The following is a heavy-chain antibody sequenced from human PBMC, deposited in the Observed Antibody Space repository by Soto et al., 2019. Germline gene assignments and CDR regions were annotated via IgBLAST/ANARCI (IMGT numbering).Heavy chain of an antibody. CDR2: TYYRSKWYN. CDR3: ARGRGSSYYYYYYIDV. CDR1: GDSVSSNSAA. J-gene: IGHJ6*03. Sequence: SETLSLTCAISGDSVSSNSAAWNWIRQSPSRGLEWLGRTYYRSKWYNDYAVSVKSRITINPDTSKNQFSLQLNSVTPEDTAVYYCARGRGSSYYYYYYIDVWGKGTTVTVSS. D-gene: IGHD6-6*01. V-gene: IGHV6-1*01.